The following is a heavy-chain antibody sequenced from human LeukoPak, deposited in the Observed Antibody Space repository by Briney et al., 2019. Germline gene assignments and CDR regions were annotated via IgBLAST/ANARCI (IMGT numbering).Heavy chain of an antibody. V-gene: IGHV1-46*01. Sequence: ASVKVSCKASGYTFPNYYMHWVRQAPGQGLEWMGIINPSGSSTTYAQKFRGRLTMTRDMSTITVYMELNSLTSEDTAVYYCASSLEGYFDYWGQGALVTVSS. CDR2: INPSGSST. CDR1: GYTFPNYY. CDR3: ASSLEGYFDY. J-gene: IGHJ4*02.